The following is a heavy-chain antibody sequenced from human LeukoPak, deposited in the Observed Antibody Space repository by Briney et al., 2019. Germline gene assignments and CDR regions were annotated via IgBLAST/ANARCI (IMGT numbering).Heavy chain of an antibody. D-gene: IGHD2-15*01. CDR1: GFTFSSYG. CDR3: AKAHDTGWYYFDY. V-gene: IGHV3-33*06. Sequence: PGRSLRLSCAASGFTFSSYGMHWVRQAPGKGLEWVAVIWYDGSNKYYADSVKGRFTISRDNSKNTLYLQMNSLRAEDTAVYYCAKAHDTGWYYFDYWGQGTLVTVSS. CDR2: IWYDGSNK. J-gene: IGHJ4*02.